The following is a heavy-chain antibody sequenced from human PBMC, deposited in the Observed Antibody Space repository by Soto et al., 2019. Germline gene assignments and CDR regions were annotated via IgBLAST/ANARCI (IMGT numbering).Heavy chain of an antibody. J-gene: IGHJ6*02. CDR1: GYSISSGYH. CDR2: IHQSGST. V-gene: IGHV4-38-2*01. CDR3: ARSLSPYFYYSMDV. Sequence: SETLSLTCGVSGYSISSGYHWGWIRQPPWKGLEWIGSIHQSGSTYYNPSLKSRVTISVDTSKNHFSLKLTSVTAADTAVYYCARSLSPYFYYSMDVWGQGTTVTVS. D-gene: IGHD3-10*01.